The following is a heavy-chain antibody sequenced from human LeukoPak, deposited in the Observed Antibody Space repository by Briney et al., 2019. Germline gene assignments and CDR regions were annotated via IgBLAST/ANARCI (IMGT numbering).Heavy chain of an antibody. V-gene: IGHV3-23*01. CDR3: AKDTGYYYDSAGYYFDY. CDR2: ISGSGGST. D-gene: IGHD3-22*01. Sequence: GGSLRLSCAASGFTFSSYAMSWVRQAPGKGLEWVSPISGSGGSTYYADSVKGRFTISRDNSKNTLYLQMNSLRAEDTAIYYCAKDTGYYYDSAGYYFDYWGQGILVTVSS. CDR1: GFTFSSYA. J-gene: IGHJ4*02.